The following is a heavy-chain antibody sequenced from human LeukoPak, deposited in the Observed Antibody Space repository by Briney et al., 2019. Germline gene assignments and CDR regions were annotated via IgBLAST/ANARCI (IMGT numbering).Heavy chain of an antibody. V-gene: IGHV3-23*01. CDR2: IGGGGGSR. D-gene: IGHD1-14*01. CDR3: AKDFRRFCP. J-gene: IGHJ4*02. CDR1: GFTFSIYA. Sequence: GGSLRLSCAPSGFTFSIYAMSWVRQAPGKGLEGVSSIGGGGGSRNYADSVKGRFTISRDNSKNTLYLQMNSLRAEDTAVYYCAKDFRRFCPWGQGTLVTVSS.